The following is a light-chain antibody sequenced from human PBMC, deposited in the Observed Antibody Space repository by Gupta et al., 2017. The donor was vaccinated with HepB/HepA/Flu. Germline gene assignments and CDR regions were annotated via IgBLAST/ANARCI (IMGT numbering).Light chain of an antibody. CDR2: GN. V-gene: IGLV3-19*01. CDR3: TSRDTSSSPWV. CDR1: SLRTYY. J-gene: IGLJ3*02. Sequence: SSELTQDPAVSVALGQTVRITCQGDSLRTYYASWYQQKPGQAPVLVIEGNNRPSGIPDRFCGSSSGNTASLTITGAQAEDEADYYCTSRDTSSSPWVFGGGTKLT.